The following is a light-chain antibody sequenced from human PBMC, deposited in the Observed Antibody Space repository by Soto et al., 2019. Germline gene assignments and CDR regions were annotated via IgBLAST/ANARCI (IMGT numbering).Light chain of an antibody. CDR1: QSIRYD. V-gene: IGKV1-5*01. Sequence: DIQLTQSPPTLSASVGDRVTITCRASQSIRYDLAWYQQLPGKAPKLLIYGASSLQSGVPSRFSGSGFGTEFSLTISSLQPDDFATYFCQHHNSYSQTFGQGTKVEIK. J-gene: IGKJ1*01. CDR3: QHHNSYSQT. CDR2: GAS.